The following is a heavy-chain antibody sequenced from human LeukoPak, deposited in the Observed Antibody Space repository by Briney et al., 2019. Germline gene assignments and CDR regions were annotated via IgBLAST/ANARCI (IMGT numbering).Heavy chain of an antibody. V-gene: IGHV3-11*04. D-gene: IGHD3-10*01. CDR2: ISGSGRTI. J-gene: IGHJ4*02. Sequence: TGGSLGLSCAASGLTFGDSYMNWIRQAPGKGLEWLSFISGSGRTIYYAESVKGRFTISRDNARKSLYLQMNSLTVEDTAFYYCAGGEDVTTTKSFDYWGQGTLVTVSS. CDR3: AGGEDVTTTKSFDY. CDR1: GLTFGDSY.